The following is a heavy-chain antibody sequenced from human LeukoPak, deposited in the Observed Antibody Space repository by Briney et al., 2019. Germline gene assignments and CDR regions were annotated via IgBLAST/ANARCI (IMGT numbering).Heavy chain of an antibody. J-gene: IGHJ4*02. CDR1: GGSISSSSYY. V-gene: IGHV4-39*01. Sequence: SETLSLTCTVSGGSISSSSYYWGWIRQPPGKGLEWIGSIYYSGSTYHNPSLKSRVTISVDTSKNQFSLKLSSVTAADTAVYYCARRRNYYDSSGLLFYFDYWGQGTLVTVSS. CDR2: IYYSGST. D-gene: IGHD3-22*01. CDR3: ARRRNYYDSSGLLFYFDY.